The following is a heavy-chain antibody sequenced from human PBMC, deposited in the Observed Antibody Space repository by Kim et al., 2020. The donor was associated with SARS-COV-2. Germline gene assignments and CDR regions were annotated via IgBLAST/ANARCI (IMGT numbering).Heavy chain of an antibody. CDR1: GFTFSSYG. J-gene: IGHJ4*02. V-gene: IGHV3-30*03. CDR3: ASNVMDYGDYTFDY. D-gene: IGHD4-17*01. CDR2: ISYDGSNK. Sequence: GGSLRLSCAASGFTFSSYGMHWVRQAPGKGLEWVAVISYDGSNKYYADSVKGRFTISRDNSKNTLYLQMNSLRAEDTAVYYCASNVMDYGDYTFDYWGQGTLVTVSS.